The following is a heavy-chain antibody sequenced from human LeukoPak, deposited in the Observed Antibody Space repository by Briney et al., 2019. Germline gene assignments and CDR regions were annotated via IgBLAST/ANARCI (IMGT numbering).Heavy chain of an antibody. Sequence: GGSLRLSCVASGLTFSTYAMSWVRQAPGKGLEWVSGISGSGGSTPYADSVKGRFTISRDNSKNTLYLQMNSLRAEDTAVYYCAKDLEDTAMIRRPFDIWGQGTVVTVSS. D-gene: IGHD5-18*01. CDR1: GLTFSTYA. CDR2: ISGSGGST. V-gene: IGHV3-23*01. J-gene: IGHJ3*02. CDR3: AKDLEDTAMIRRPFDI.